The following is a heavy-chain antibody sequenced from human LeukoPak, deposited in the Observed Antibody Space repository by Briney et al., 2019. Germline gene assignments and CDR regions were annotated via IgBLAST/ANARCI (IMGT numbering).Heavy chain of an antibody. J-gene: IGHJ4*02. D-gene: IGHD2-15*01. CDR3: GRLADKKLQRFLDY. V-gene: IGHV1-18*01. CDR2: ISAYNGDT. Sequence: ASVKVSCKASGYTFTSYGISWVRQAPGQGLEWMGWISAYNGDTNYAQNVQGGLTMTTDTSTGTAYMELRSLRSDDTAVYYCGRLADKKLQRFLDYWGQGTLVTVSS. CDR1: GYTFTSYG.